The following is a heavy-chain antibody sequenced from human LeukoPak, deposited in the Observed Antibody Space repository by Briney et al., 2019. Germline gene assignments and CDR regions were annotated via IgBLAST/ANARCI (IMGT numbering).Heavy chain of an antibody. CDR3: SKDKFERGSGWVSGY. CDR2: IGFDGGTT. J-gene: IGHJ4*02. Sequence: GGSLRLSCAASGFTFTSFSMSWVRQASGKGLEWVSSIGFDGGTTYYADSVKGRFIISRDSSKNTVYLQMNSLRAEDTALYYCSKDKFERGSGWVSGYWGQGTLVTVSS. CDR1: GFTFTSFS. D-gene: IGHD6-19*01. V-gene: IGHV3-23*01.